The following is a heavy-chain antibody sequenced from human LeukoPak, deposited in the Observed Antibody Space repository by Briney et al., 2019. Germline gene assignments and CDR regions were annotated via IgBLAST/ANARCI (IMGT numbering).Heavy chain of an antibody. CDR2: IITILGIA. CDR1: GGTFSSYA. J-gene: IGHJ4*02. D-gene: IGHD5-12*01. V-gene: IGHV1-69*04. CDR3: ARERRDGYNPMYYFVY. Sequence: GASVKVSCKASGGTFSSYAISWVRQAPGQGLEWMGRIITILGIANYAQKLQGRVPITAYKSTSTAYMQLSSLRSEDTAVYYCARERRDGYNPMYYFVYWGQGTLVTVSS.